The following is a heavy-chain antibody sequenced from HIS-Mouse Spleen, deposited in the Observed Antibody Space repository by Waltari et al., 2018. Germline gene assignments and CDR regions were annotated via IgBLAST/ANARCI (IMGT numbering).Heavy chain of an antibody. V-gene: IGHV1-8*01. CDR3: ARVYYDFWSGYYY. CDR1: GYTFPSSD. D-gene: IGHD3-3*01. CDR2: MNPNSGNT. J-gene: IGHJ4*02. Sequence: QVQLVQSGAELKKPGAAVKVSCKASGYTFPSSDINLVRQATGQGLEWMGWMNPNSGNTGYAQKFQGRVTMTRNTSISTAYMELSSLRSEDTAVYYCARVYYDFWSGYYYWGQGTLVTVSS.